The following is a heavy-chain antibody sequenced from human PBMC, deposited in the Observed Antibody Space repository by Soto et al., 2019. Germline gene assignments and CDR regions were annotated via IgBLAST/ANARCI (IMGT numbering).Heavy chain of an antibody. Sequence: ASVKVSCKASGHTFTGYYMHWVRQAPGQGLEWMGWINPNSGGTNYAQKFQGWVTMARDTSISTAYMELSRLRSDDTAVYYCARDPSSSSGRYFQHWGQGTLVTVSS. CDR3: ARDPSSSSGRYFQH. V-gene: IGHV1-2*04. D-gene: IGHD6-6*01. CDR1: GHTFTGYY. CDR2: INPNSGGT. J-gene: IGHJ1*01.